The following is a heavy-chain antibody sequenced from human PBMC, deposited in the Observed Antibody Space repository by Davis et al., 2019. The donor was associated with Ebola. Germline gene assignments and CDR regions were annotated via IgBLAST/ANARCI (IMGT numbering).Heavy chain of an antibody. J-gene: IGHJ4*02. CDR1: GFTFSSYS. D-gene: IGHD6-13*01. V-gene: IGHV3-21*01. CDR2: ISSSSSYI. Sequence: GESLKISCAASGFTFSSYSMNWVRQAPGKGLEWVSSISSSSSYIYYADSVKGRFTISRDNSKNTLYLQMNSLRAEDTAVYYCARQHTGSSWPLTWGQGTLVTVSS. CDR3: ARQHTGSSWPLT.